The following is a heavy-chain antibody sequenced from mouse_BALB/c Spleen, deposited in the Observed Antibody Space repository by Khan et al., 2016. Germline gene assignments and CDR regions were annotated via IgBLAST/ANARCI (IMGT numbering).Heavy chain of an antibody. J-gene: IGHJ3*01. CDR1: GYTFTDSY. CDR3: ARGGLYGNCLASGFAY. D-gene: IGHD2-1*01. CDR2: IYPGSGNS. V-gene: IGHV1-77*01. Sequence: QVQLKASGAELARPGASVKLSCRASGYTFTDSYINWVKQWTGQGLERIGEIYPGSGNSYYNDNFKGKATLPADKSYSTAYIQLTSLTSADSAVYVSARGGLYGNCLASGFAYWGQGTLVTVSA.